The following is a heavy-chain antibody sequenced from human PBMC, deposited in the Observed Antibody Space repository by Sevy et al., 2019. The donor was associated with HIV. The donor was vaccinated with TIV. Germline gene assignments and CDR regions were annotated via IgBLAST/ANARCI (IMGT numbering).Heavy chain of an antibody. CDR1: GFTFSSYA. V-gene: IGHV3-30-3*01. CDR3: VMGDCSGGSCYSVGLRPFDP. J-gene: IGHJ5*02. Sequence: GGSLRLSCAASGFTFSSYAMHWVRQAPGKGLEWVAVISYDGSNKSYANSVKGRFTISRVNSKNTLYLQMNSLEAEDTAVYYCVMGDCSGGSCYSVGLRPFDPWGQGTLVTVSS. D-gene: IGHD2-15*01. CDR2: ISYDGSNK.